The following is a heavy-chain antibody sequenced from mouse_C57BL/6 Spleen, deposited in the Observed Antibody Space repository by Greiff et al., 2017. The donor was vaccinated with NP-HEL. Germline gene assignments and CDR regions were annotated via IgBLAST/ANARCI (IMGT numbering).Heavy chain of an antibody. Sequence: QVQLQQSGAELVRPGASVKLSCKASGYTFTDYYINWVKQRPGQGLEWIARIYPGSGNTYYNEKFKGKATLTAEKSSSTAYMQLSSLTSEDSAVYFCARLTTTRDAMDYWGQGTSVTVSS. CDR1: GYTFTDYY. V-gene: IGHV1-76*01. CDR3: ARLTTTRDAMDY. CDR2: IYPGSGNT. J-gene: IGHJ4*01. D-gene: IGHD1-1*01.